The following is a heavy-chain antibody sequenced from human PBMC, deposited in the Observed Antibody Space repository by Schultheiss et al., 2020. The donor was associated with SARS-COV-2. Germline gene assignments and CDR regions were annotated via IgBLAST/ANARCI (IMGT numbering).Heavy chain of an antibody. D-gene: IGHD6-13*01. CDR2: IYWDDDK. CDR1: GFSLNSTTVGVG. J-gene: IGHJ6*02. Sequence: SGPTLVKPTQTLTLTCSFSGFSLNSTTVGVGVGWIRQSPGKALEWLALIYWDDDKRYSPSLKSRLTITKDTSKNQVVLTMTNMDPVDTATYYCAHDSIAAARSGMDVWGQGTTVTVSS. V-gene: IGHV2-5*02. CDR3: AHDSIAAARSGMDV.